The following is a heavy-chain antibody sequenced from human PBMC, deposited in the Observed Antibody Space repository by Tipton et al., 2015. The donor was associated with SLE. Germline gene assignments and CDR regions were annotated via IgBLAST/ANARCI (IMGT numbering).Heavy chain of an antibody. CDR3: AKDQIVTTQMDYYGMDV. D-gene: IGHD5-12*01. CDR2: IRYDGSDK. Sequence: SLRLSCAASEFTFITSGMHWVRQAPGKGLEWVAFIRYDGSDKYADSVKGRFTISRDNSKNTLYLQMSSLRAEDTAVYYCAKDQIVTTQMDYYGMDVWGQGTTVTVSS. J-gene: IGHJ6*02. V-gene: IGHV3-30*02. CDR1: EFTFITSG.